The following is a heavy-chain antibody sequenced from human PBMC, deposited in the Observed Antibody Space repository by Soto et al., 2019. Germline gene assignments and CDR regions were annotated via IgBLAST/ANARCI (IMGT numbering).Heavy chain of an antibody. CDR3: AASDPRAYYYDSSGPNFYFDY. Sequence: ASVKVSCKASGFTFTSSAVQWVRQARGQRLEWIGWIVVGSGNTNYAQKFQERVTITRDMSTSTAYMELSSLRSEDTAVYYCAASDPRAYYYDSSGPNFYFDYWGQGTLVTVSS. CDR1: GFTFTSSA. J-gene: IGHJ4*02. CDR2: IVVGSGNT. D-gene: IGHD3-22*01. V-gene: IGHV1-58*01.